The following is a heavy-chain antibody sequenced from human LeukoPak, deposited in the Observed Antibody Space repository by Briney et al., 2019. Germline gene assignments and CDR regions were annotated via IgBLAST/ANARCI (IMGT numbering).Heavy chain of an antibody. Sequence: ASVKVSSKASGYTFTSYGISWVRQAPGQGLEWMGWISAYNGNTNYAQKLQGRVTMTTDTSTSTAYMELRSLRSDDTAVYYCARSYSSGSTSRWDPTGTWFDPWGQGTLVTVSS. D-gene: IGHD2-2*01. CDR3: ARSYSSGSTSRWDPTGTWFDP. CDR2: ISAYNGNT. J-gene: IGHJ5*02. V-gene: IGHV1-18*01. CDR1: GYTFTSYG.